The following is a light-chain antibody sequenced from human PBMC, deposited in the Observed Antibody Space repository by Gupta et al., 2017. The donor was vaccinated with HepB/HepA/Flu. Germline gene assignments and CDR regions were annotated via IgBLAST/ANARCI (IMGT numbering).Light chain of an antibody. CDR2: DVN. CDR1: SSDVGGYNS. J-gene: IGLJ1*01. Sequence: QSALTQPPSVSGSPGQSVTISCTGTSSDVGGYNSVSWYQQHPGKAPKLMIYDVNKRPSGVPDRFSGSKSGNTASLTISGLQAEDEADYHCCSYAGDSSYVFGSGTKVTVL. CDR3: CSYAGDSSYV. V-gene: IGLV2-11*01.